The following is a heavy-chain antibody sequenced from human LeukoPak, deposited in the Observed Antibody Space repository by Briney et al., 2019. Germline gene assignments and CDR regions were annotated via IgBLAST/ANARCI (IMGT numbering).Heavy chain of an antibody. CDR2: ISGSGGAT. V-gene: IGHV3-23*01. CDR3: AKEIIPQTQSWRNVDY. Sequence: PAGFLRLSCAASGFTFSSYAMSWVRQAPGKGLEWVSGISGSGGATYYADSVKGRFTISRGNSKNTLYLQMNSLRAEDTAVYYCAKEIIPQTQSWRNVDYWGQGTLVTVSS. D-gene: IGHD2-21*01. CDR1: GFTFSSYA. J-gene: IGHJ4*02.